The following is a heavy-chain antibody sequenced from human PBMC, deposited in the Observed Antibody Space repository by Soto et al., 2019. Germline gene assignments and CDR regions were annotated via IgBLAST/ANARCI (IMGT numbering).Heavy chain of an antibody. CDR3: SRRNDFCSGLLDY. CDR2: IYYSGST. V-gene: IGHV4-39*01. D-gene: IGHD3-3*01. CDR1: GGSISSSSYY. Sequence: SETLSLTCTVSGGSISSSSYYWGWIRQPPGKGLEWIGSIYYSGSTYYNPSLKSRVTISVDTSKNQFSLKLSSVTAADTAVYYGSRRNDFCSGLLDYWGQGTLVTVSS. J-gene: IGHJ4*02.